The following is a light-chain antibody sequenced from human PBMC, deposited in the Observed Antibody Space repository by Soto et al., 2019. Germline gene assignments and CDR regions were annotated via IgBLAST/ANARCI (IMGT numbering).Light chain of an antibody. J-gene: IGLJ1*01. CDR2: EVS. CDR1: SSDVGGDNY. Sequence: SALAQPASVSRSPGPSITISCTGTSSDVGGDNYVSCYQQHPGKAHKLMIYEVSNRPSGVSNRLSGSKSGHTASLPISGLQSEEEADYFCTSYTSSTALDVFGTGTKVTVL. CDR3: TSYTSSTALDV. V-gene: IGLV2-14*01.